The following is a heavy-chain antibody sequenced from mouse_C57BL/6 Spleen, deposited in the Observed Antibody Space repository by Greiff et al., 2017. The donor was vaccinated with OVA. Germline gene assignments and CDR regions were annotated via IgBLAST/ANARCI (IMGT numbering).Heavy chain of an antibody. CDR2: INYDGSST. D-gene: IGHD3-3*01. V-gene: IGHV5-16*01. CDR3: ARDGGGTWYFDV. CDR1: GFTFSDYY. Sequence: EVKLVESEGGLVQPGSSMKLSCTASGFTFSDYYMAWVRQVPEKGLEWVANINYDGSSTYYLDSLKSRFIISRDNAKNILYLQMSSLKSEDTATYYCARDGGGTWYFDVWGTGTTVTVSS. J-gene: IGHJ1*03.